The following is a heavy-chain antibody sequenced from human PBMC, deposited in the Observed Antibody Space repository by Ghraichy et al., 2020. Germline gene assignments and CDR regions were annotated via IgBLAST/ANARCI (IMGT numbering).Heavy chain of an antibody. Sequence: GGSLRLSCAASGFTFSSYAMSWVRQAPGKGLEWVSAISGSGGSTYYADSVKGRFTISRDNSKNTLYLQMNSLRAEDTAVYYCAKDQGYCSSTSCYHLGYGMDVWGQGTTVTVSS. J-gene: IGHJ6*02. CDR3: AKDQGYCSSTSCYHLGYGMDV. CDR2: ISGSGGST. D-gene: IGHD2-2*01. CDR1: GFTFSSYA. V-gene: IGHV3-23*01.